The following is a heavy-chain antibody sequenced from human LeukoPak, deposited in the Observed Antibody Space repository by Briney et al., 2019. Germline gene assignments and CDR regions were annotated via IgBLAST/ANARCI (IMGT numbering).Heavy chain of an antibody. CDR1: GGSFSGYY. J-gene: IGHJ4*02. D-gene: IGHD2-15*01. Sequence: SETLSLTCAVYGGSFSGYYWSWIRQPPGKVLEWIGEINHSGSTNYNPSLKSRVTISVDTSKNQFSLKLSSVTAADTAVYYCARNSCPSGSCYDNRGYFDYWGQGTLVTVSS. CDR2: INHSGST. CDR3: ARNSCPSGSCYDNRGYFDY. V-gene: IGHV4-34*01.